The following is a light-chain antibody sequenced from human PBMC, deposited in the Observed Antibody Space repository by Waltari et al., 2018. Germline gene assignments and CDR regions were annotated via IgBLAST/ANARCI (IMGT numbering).Light chain of an antibody. J-gene: IGKJ4*01. V-gene: IGKV1-5*03. Sequence: DIQMTQSPSTLSASVGDRVIFSCRASQSISKWLASYQQQPGKAPKLLIDKASNLESGVPSRYSGSESGTEFTLTISILQPEYFATYYWQQYNSYSLLSFGGGTKVEIK. CDR2: KAS. CDR3: QQYNSYSLLS. CDR1: QSISKW.